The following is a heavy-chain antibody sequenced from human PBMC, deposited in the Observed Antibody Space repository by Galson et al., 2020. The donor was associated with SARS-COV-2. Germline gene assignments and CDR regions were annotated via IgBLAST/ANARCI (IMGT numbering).Heavy chain of an antibody. V-gene: IGHV3-33*01. Sequence: GESLKISCAASGFTFSSSGMHWVRQAPGKGLEWVALICYDGSYKYYADSVKGRFTISRDNSKKTLYLQMKSLRAEDTAVYYCARDPDKDTGMVSWGQGTLVTVAS. CDR1: GFTFSSSG. CDR3: ARDPDKDTGMVS. D-gene: IGHD5-18*01. J-gene: IGHJ4*02. CDR2: ICYDGSYK.